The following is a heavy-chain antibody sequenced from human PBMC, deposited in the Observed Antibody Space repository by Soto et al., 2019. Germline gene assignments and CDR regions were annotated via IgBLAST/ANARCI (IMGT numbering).Heavy chain of an antibody. V-gene: IGHV3-30*18. CDR1: GFTFSSYG. CDR3: AKDQRIRSWDMGGGEY. J-gene: IGHJ4*02. Sequence: GGSLRLSCAASGFTFSSYGMHWVRQAPGKGLEWVAVISYDGSNKYYADSVKGRFTISRDNSKNTLYLQMNSLRAEDTAVYYCAKDQRIRSWDMGGGEYWGQGTLVTVSS. D-gene: IGHD3-16*01. CDR2: ISYDGSNK.